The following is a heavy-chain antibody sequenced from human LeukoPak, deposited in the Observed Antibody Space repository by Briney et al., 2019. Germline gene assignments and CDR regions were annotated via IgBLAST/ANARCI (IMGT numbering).Heavy chain of an antibody. Sequence: GASVKVSCKASGYTFTSYGISWARQAPGQGLEWMGWISAYNGNTNYAQKLQGRVTMTTDTSTSTAYMELRSLRSDDTAAYYCARGYVDTAMVWGTDFDYWGQGTLVTVSS. CDR2: ISAYNGNT. V-gene: IGHV1-18*01. J-gene: IGHJ4*02. CDR3: ARGYVDTAMVWGTDFDY. D-gene: IGHD5-18*01. CDR1: GYTFTSYG.